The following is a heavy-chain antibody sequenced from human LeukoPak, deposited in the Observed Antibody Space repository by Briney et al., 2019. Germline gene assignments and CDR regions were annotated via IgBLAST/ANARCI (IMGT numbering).Heavy chain of an antibody. V-gene: IGHV3-23*01. D-gene: IGHD3-22*01. Sequence: PGGFLRLSCAASGFTFSSYAMSWVRQAPGKGLEWVSAISGSGGSTYYADSVKGRFTISRDNSKNTLYLQMNSLRAEDTAVYYCAKGYYDSSGYPNWFDPWGPGTLVTVSS. CDR2: ISGSGGST. CDR3: AKGYYDSSGYPNWFDP. J-gene: IGHJ5*02. CDR1: GFTFSSYA.